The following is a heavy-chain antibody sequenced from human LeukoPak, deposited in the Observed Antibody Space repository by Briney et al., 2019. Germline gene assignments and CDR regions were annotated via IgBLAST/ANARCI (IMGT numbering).Heavy chain of an antibody. CDR3: ARETYYDFWSGLAWAFDI. CDR2: MNPNSGNT. J-gene: IGHJ3*02. CDR1: GYTFNSYD. V-gene: IGHV1-8*03. Sequence: ASVKVSCKASGYTFNSYDINWVRQATGQGLEWMGWMNPNSGNTGYAQKFQGRVTITADEPTSTAYMELSSLRSEDTAVFYCARETYYDFWSGLAWAFDIWGQGTMVTVSS. D-gene: IGHD3-3*01.